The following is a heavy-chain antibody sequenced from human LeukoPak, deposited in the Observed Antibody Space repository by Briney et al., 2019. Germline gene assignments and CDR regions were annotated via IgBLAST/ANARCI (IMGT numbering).Heavy chain of an antibody. Sequence: SETLSLTCTVSGDSVSPGYWTWIRQLPGKGLEWIGYISDSGITDYNPSLKSRLTISVDTSNNKFSLNLHSVTAADTAVYYCAGRGHRYSRDWGQGILVTVSS. J-gene: IGHJ1*01. V-gene: IGHV4-4*09. CDR1: GDSVSPGY. D-gene: IGHD2-15*01. CDR2: ISDSGIT. CDR3: AGRGHRYSRD.